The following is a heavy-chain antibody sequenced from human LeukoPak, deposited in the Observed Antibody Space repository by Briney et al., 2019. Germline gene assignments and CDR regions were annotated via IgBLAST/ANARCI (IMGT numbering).Heavy chain of an antibody. V-gene: IGHV4-61*10. D-gene: IGHD3-22*01. J-gene: IGHJ5*02. CDR3: ARVYYYDSSGYYYYWFDP. CDR1: GGSISSGSYY. Sequence: SETLSLTCTVSGGSISSGSYYWSWIRQPAGKGLEWIGYIYCSGSTNYNPSLKSRVTISVDTSKNQFSLKLSSVTAADTAVYCCARVYYYDSSGYYYYWFDPWGQGTLVTVSS. CDR2: IYCSGST.